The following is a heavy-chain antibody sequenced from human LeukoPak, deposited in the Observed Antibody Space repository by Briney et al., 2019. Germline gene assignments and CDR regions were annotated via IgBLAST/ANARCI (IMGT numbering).Heavy chain of an antibody. CDR2: IRYDESNK. J-gene: IGHJ4*02. Sequence: PGGSLRLSCAASGFTFGGYGMHWVRQAPGKGLEWVAFIRYDESNKYYADSVKGRFTISRDNSKNTLYLQMNSLRAEDTAVYYCSGIAVAGIYWGQGTLVTVSS. CDR3: SGIAVAGIY. D-gene: IGHD6-19*01. CDR1: GFTFGGYG. V-gene: IGHV3-30*02.